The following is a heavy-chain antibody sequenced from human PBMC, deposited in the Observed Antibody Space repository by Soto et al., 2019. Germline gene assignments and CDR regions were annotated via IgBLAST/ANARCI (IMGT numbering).Heavy chain of an antibody. CDR1: GFAFSNYG. V-gene: IGHV3-23*01. D-gene: IGHD3-10*01. CDR2: INGGGTNT. CDR3: AKYRAGAG. J-gene: IGHJ4*02. Sequence: GGSLRLSCAASGFAFSNYGMSWVRQAPGKGLEWVSAINGGGTNTYYAESVKGRFTISRDNSKNTVSLQMNSLRAEDTAVYYCAKYRAGAGWGQGAVVTVSS.